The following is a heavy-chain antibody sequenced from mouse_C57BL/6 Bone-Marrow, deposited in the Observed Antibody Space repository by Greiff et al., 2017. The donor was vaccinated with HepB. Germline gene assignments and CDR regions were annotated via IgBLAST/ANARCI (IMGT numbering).Heavy chain of an antibody. J-gene: IGHJ4*01. CDR3: ARDVENAMDY. Sequence: EVKLVESGGGLVQSGRSLRLSCATSGFTFSDFYMEWVRQAPGKGLEWIAASRNKANDNTTEYSASVKGRFIVSRDTSQSILYLQMNALRAEDTAIYYCARDVENAMDYWGQGTSVTVSS. V-gene: IGHV7-1*01. CDR1: GFTFSDFY. CDR2: SRNKANDNTT.